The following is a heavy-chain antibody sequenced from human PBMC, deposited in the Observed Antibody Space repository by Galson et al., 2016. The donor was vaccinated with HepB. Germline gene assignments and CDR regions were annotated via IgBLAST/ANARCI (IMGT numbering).Heavy chain of an antibody. CDR2: INGGNGDT. V-gene: IGHV1-3*01. CDR3: ASGLIAAGASYYYYIMDV. Sequence: SVKVSCKASGYVFISYAMHWVRQAPGQRPEWMGRINGGNGDTKYSQQFQGRVTMTRDTSTSTVYMELSSLTFEDTGVYYCASGLIAAGASYYYYIMDVWGQGTTVTVSS. J-gene: IGHJ6*02. D-gene: IGHD3-16*01. CDR1: GYVFISYA.